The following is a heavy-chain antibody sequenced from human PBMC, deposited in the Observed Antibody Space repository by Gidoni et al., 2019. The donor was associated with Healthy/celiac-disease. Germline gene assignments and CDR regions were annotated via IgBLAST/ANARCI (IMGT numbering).Heavy chain of an antibody. CDR1: GGSCSGYY. CDR2: INHSGST. Sequence: QVQLQQWGAGLLKPSETLSLTCAVYGGSCSGYYWSWIRQPPGKGLEWIGEINHSGSTNYNPSLKSRVTISVDTSKNQFSLKLSSVTAADTAVYYCARGFGYNWNYRYYYYGMDVWGQGTTVTVSS. CDR3: ARGFGYNWNYRYYYYGMDV. V-gene: IGHV4-34*01. D-gene: IGHD1-7*01. J-gene: IGHJ6*02.